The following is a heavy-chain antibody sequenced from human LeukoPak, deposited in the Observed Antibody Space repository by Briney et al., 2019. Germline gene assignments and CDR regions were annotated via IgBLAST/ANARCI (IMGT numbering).Heavy chain of an antibody. CDR1: GYTFTSYG. Sequence: ASVKVSCKASGYTFTSYGISWVRQAPGQGLEWMGWISAYNGNTSCAQKLQGRVTMTTDTSTSTAYMELRSLRSDDTAVYYCARDSFYGSGSWPENFDYWGQGTLVTVSS. CDR3: ARDSFYGSGSWPENFDY. CDR2: ISAYNGNT. J-gene: IGHJ4*02. D-gene: IGHD3-10*01. V-gene: IGHV1-18*01.